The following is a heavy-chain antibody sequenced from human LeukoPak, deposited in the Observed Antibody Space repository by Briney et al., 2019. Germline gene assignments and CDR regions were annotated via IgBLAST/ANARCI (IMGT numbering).Heavy chain of an antibody. D-gene: IGHD1-20*01. J-gene: IGHJ4*02. CDR1: GGSFSGYY. CDR2: INHSGST. Sequence: SETLSLTCAVYGGSFSGYYWSWIRQPPGKGLEWIGEINHSGSTNYNPSLKSRVTISVDTSKNQFSLKLSSVTAADTAVYYCARGGYNWTPRHFDYWGQGTLVTVSS. V-gene: IGHV4-34*01. CDR3: ARGGYNWTPRHFDY.